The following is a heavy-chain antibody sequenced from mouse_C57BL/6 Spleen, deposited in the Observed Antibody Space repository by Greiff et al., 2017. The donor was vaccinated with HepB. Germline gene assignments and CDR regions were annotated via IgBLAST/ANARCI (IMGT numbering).Heavy chain of an antibody. D-gene: IGHD2-4*01. CDR3: ARSSYYDYEGFAY. CDR1: GFNIKNTY. J-gene: IGHJ3*01. V-gene: IGHV14-3*01. Sequence: VQLKESVAELVRPGASVKLSCTASGFNIKNTYMHWVKQRPEQGLEWIGRIDPANGNTKYAPKFQGKATITADTSSNTAYLQLSSLTSEDTAIYYCARSSYYDYEGFAYWGQGTLVTVSA. CDR2: IDPANGNT.